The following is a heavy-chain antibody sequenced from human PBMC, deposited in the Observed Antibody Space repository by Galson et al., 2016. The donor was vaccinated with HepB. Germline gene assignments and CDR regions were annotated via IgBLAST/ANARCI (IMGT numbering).Heavy chain of an antibody. CDR1: GVTVSSNY. CDR3: AKVRDGYDWGAFDI. CDR2: IFSGGYT. J-gene: IGHJ3*02. Sequence: SLRLSCAASGVTVSSNYMSWVRQAPGKGLEWVSVIFSGGYTYYADSVKGRFNTSRDNSKNMVYLQMDGLRVEDTATYYCAKVRDGYDWGAFDIWGQGTMVSMSS. V-gene: IGHV3-53*01. D-gene: IGHD3-16*01.